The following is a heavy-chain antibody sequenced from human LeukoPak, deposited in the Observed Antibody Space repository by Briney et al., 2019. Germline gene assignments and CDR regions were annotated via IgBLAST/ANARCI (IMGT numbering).Heavy chain of an antibody. CDR2: IGGSGGRT. CDR3: AKNYGSGSSVKYYYYMDV. V-gene: IGHV3-23*01. Sequence: GGSLRLSCAASGFTFSSYAMSWVRQTPEKGLEWVSAIGGSGGRTYYADSVKGRFTISRDNSKNTLYLQMNSLRAEDTAIYYCAKNYGSGSSVKYYYYMDVWGKGTTVTVSS. CDR1: GFTFSSYA. J-gene: IGHJ6*03. D-gene: IGHD3-10*01.